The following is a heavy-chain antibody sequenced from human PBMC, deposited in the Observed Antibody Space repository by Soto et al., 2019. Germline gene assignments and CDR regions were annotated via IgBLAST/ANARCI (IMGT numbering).Heavy chain of an antibody. V-gene: IGHV4-39*01. D-gene: IGHD1-1*01. CDR3: ARLPGATSDYYYYYGMDV. Sequence: SETLSLTCTVSGGSISSSSYYWGWIRQPPGKGLEWIGSIYYSGSTYYNPSLKSRVTISVDTSKNQFSLKLSSVTAADTAVYYCARLPGATSDYYYYYGMDVWGQGTTVTVSS. J-gene: IGHJ6*02. CDR1: GGSISSSSYY. CDR2: IYYSGST.